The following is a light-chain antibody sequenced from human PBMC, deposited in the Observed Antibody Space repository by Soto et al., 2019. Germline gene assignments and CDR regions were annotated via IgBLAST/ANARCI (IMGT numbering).Light chain of an antibody. CDR2: HAS. J-gene: IGKJ2*01. Sequence: EIVLTQSPATLSLSPGERATLSCRASQSVGSYLAWYQQKPGQAPSLLIYHASNRATGIPARFSGSGSGTDFTLTISSLEPEDSAVYYCQQRGDWRTFVQGTKLEIK. V-gene: IGKV3-11*01. CDR3: QQRGDWRT. CDR1: QSVGSY.